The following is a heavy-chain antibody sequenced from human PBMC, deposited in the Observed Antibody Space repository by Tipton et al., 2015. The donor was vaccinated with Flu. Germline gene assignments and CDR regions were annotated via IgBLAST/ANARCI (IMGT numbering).Heavy chain of an antibody. Sequence: SLRLSCAASGFTFGDYWMHWVRQAPGKGLEWVANINQDGSVNYYVDSVKGRFTISRDNSKNTLYLQMNSLRAEDTAVYYCARDGEMATNGDYWGQGTLVTVSS. CDR1: GFTFGDYW. CDR2: INQDGSVN. CDR3: ARDGEMATNGDY. J-gene: IGHJ4*02. D-gene: IGHD5-24*01. V-gene: IGHV3-7*01.